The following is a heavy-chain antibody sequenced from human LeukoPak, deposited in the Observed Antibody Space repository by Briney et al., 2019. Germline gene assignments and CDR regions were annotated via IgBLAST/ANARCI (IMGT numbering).Heavy chain of an antibody. CDR3: ARDSSSFDY. J-gene: IGHJ4*02. D-gene: IGHD6-13*01. Sequence: SETLSLTCTVSGGSISSGDYYWSWIRQPPGKGLEWIGYIYYSGSAYYNPSLKSRVTISVDTSKNQSSLKLSSVTAADTAVYYCARDSSSFDYWGQGTLVTVSS. CDR1: GGSISSGDYY. CDR2: IYYSGSA. V-gene: IGHV4-30-4*02.